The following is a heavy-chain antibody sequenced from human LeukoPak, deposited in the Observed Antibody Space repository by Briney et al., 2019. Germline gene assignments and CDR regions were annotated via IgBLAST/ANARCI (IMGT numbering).Heavy chain of an antibody. CDR2: MNPNSGNT. V-gene: IGHV1-8*01. D-gene: IGHD3-10*01. CDR3: ARAGSVGSAIWFGEFLNWFDP. Sequence: ASVKVSCKASGYTFTSYDINWVRQATGQGLEWMGWMNPNSGNTGYAQKLQGRVTMTTDTSTSTAYMELRSLRSDDTAVYYCARAGSVGSAIWFGEFLNWFDPWGQGTLVTVSS. CDR1: GYTFTSYD. J-gene: IGHJ5*02.